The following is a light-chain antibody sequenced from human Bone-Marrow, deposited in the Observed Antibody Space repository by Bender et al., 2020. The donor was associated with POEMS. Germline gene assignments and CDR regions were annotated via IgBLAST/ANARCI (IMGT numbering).Light chain of an antibody. V-gene: IGLV3-9*01. CDR1: QIATKN. CDR2: RDS. J-gene: IGLJ2*01. CDR3: QVWDLTSHWI. Sequence: SYDVTQPLAVSVAPGQTATITCGGQQIATKNVHWYQQKAGQAPRLVIYRDSTRPSGSPERFSGSKSVHTATLIIGGAQAEDGADYYCQVWDLTSHWIFGRGTKLTIL.